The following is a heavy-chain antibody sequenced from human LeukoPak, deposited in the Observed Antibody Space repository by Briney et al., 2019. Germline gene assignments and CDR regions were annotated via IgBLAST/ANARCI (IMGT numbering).Heavy chain of an antibody. Sequence: PSETLSLTCAVYGGSFSGYYWSWIRQPPGKGLEWIGEINHSGGTNYNPSPKSRVTISVDTSKNQFSLKLSSVTAADTAVYYCARGPRYSYGSFDYWGQGTLVTVSS. CDR2: INHSGGT. D-gene: IGHD5-18*01. J-gene: IGHJ4*02. CDR1: GGSFSGYY. CDR3: ARGPRYSYGSFDY. V-gene: IGHV4-34*01.